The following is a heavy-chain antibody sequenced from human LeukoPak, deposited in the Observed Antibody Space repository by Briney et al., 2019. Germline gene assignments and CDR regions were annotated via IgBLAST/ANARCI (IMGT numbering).Heavy chain of an antibody. D-gene: IGHD3-22*01. J-gene: IGHJ4*02. Sequence: SETLSLTCTVSGGSISSGSYYWSWIRQPAGKGLEWIGRIYTSGSTNYNPSLKSRVTISVDTSKNQFSLKLGSVTAADTAVYYCARGGYYDSSGYTFDYWGQGTLVTVSS. CDR2: IYTSGST. CDR3: ARGGYYDSSGYTFDY. V-gene: IGHV4-61*02. CDR1: GGSISSGSYY.